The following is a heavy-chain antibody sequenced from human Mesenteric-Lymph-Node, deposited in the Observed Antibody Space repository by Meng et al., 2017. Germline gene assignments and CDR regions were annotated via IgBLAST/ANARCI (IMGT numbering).Heavy chain of an antibody. Sequence: SETLSLTCAVYGGSFSGYYWSWIRQPPGKGLEWIGEINHSGSTNYNPSLKSRVTISVDTSKNQFSLKLSSVTAADTAVYYCARGLGIGVWGQGNTVNGAS. J-gene: IGHJ6*02. CDR3: ARGLGIGV. CDR2: INHSGST. D-gene: IGHD3-16*01. V-gene: IGHV4-34*01. CDR1: GGSFSGYY.